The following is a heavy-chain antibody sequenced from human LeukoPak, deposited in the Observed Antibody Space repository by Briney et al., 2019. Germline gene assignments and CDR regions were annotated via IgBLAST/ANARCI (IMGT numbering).Heavy chain of an antibody. CDR3: ARGGVVGALDF. V-gene: IGHV3-74*01. D-gene: IGHD1-26*01. J-gene: IGHJ4*02. CDR2: ITNDGRST. Sequence: GGSLRLPCAASGFALSDYWMHWVRQGPGKGLGWVSLITNDGRSTTYADSVRDRFTISRDTAKNTMYLQMNSLSAEDTAVYYCARGGVVGALDFWGQGALVTVSS. CDR1: GFALSDYW.